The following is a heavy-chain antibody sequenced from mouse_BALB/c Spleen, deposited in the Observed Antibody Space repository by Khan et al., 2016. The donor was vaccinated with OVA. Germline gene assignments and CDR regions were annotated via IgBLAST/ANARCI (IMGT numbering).Heavy chain of an antibody. D-gene: IGHD2-14*01. V-gene: IGHV1-5*01. CDR3: TRFPDRPGDVVAY. CDR2: IYPGNSDV. CDR1: GYRFTSYW. Sequence: VQLQQSGSVLARPGASVKMSCKASGYRFTSYWMHWVKQRPGQGLEWIGAIYPGNSDVNSNQKVKGKAKLTAVTSANTVYMELSSLTNEDSAVXYSTRFPDRPGDVVAYWGQGTSVTVSS. J-gene: IGHJ4*01.